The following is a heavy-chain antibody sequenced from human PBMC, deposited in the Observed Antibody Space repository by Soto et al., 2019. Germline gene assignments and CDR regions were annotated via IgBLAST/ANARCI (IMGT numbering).Heavy chain of an antibody. CDR2: IYYSGST. CDR1: GDSISSGGYY. Sequence: QVQLQESGPGLVKPSQTLSLTCTVSGDSISSGGYYWSWIRQHPGKGLEWIGYIYYSGSTYYNPYLKSRVTISVDTSKNQFSLKLTSVTAADTAVYYCAASCVACRGFNYYGMDVWGQGTTVTVSS. J-gene: IGHJ6*02. V-gene: IGHV4-31*03. D-gene: IGHD5-12*01. CDR3: AASCVACRGFNYYGMDV.